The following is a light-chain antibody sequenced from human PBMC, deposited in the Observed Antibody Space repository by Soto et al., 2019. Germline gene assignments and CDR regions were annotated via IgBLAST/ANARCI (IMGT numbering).Light chain of an antibody. CDR2: AAS. Sequence: EIVMTQSPATLSVSPGERATLSCRASPGISNNLAWYQQKLGQPPRLLIYAASTRATGIPARFSGSGFGTQSTLTISSLQSEDFAVYFCQQYNNWPPGYTFGQGTKLEIK. V-gene: IGKV3-15*01. CDR1: PGISNN. J-gene: IGKJ2*01. CDR3: QQYNNWPPGYT.